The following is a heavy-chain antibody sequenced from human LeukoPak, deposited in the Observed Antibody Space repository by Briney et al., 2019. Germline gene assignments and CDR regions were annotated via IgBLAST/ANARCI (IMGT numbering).Heavy chain of an antibody. V-gene: IGHV3-23*01. CDR1: GFTFTSYA. CDR2: ISGSGGST. CDR3: AKGPVGYSSSWNAFDI. Sequence: GGSLRLSCAASGFTFTSYAMSWVRQAPGQGREGVSSISGSGGSTYYADSVKGRFTISRDNSKNTLYLQMNSLRAADTAVYYCAKGPVGYSSSWNAFDIWGQGTMVTVSS. J-gene: IGHJ3*02. D-gene: IGHD6-13*01.